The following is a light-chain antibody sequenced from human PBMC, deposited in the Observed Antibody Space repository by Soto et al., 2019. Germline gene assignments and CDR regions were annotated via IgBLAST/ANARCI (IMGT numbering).Light chain of an antibody. V-gene: IGLV2-8*01. CDR2: EVS. CDR3: SSYAGSNKVL. J-gene: IGLJ2*01. CDR1: SSDVGGYTY. Sequence: QSALTQPPSASGSPGQSVTISCTGTSSDVGGYTYVSWYRQHPSKAPKLMIYEVSKRPSWVPDRFSGSKSGNTTSLTVSGLQAEDEAYYYCSSYAGSNKVLFGGGNKVTVL.